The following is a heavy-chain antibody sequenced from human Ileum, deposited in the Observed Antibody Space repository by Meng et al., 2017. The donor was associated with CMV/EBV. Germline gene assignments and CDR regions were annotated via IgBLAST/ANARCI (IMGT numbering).Heavy chain of an antibody. CDR2: INHSGST. CDR1: GGSFSGYY. CDR3: ARRPDSSGYSPWYYYGMDV. D-gene: IGHD3-22*01. J-gene: IGHJ6*02. Sequence: SETLSLTCAVYGGSFSGYYWSWIRQPPGKGLEWIGEINHSGSTNYNPSLKSRVTISVDTSKNQFPLKLSSVTAADTAVYYCARRPDSSGYSPWYYYGMDVWGQGTTVTVSS. V-gene: IGHV4-34*01.